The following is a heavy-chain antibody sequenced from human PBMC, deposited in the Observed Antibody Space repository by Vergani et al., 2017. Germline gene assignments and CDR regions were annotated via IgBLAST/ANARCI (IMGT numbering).Heavy chain of an antibody. J-gene: IGHJ6*02. CDR2: ISSSSSTI. D-gene: IGHD4-17*01. CDR1: GFTFSSYS. CDR3: ARYSHGESSYYYYYYGMDV. V-gene: IGHV3-48*01. Sequence: EVQLVESGGGLVQPGGSLRLSCAASGFTFSSYSMNWVRQAPGKGLEWVSYISSSSSTIYYADSVKGRFTISRDNAKNSLYLQMNSLRAEDTAVYYCARYSHGESSYYYYYYGMDVWGQGTTVTVSS.